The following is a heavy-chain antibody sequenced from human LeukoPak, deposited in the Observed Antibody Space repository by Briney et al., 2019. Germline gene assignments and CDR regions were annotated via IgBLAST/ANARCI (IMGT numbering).Heavy chain of an antibody. CDR3: AKPARTDYVDY. Sequence: GGSLRLSCAASGFTFSGYSMNWVRQAPGKGLEWVSSISGSGGRTYYADSVKGRFTISRDNSKNTLYLQMNSLRAEDTAVYYCAKPARTDYVDYWGQGTLVTASS. D-gene: IGHD4/OR15-4a*01. CDR2: ISGSGGRT. J-gene: IGHJ4*02. V-gene: IGHV3-23*01. CDR1: GFTFSGYS.